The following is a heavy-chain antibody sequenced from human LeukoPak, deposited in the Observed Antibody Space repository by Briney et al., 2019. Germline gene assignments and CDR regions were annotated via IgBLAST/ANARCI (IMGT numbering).Heavy chain of an antibody. CDR2: FGYDGSNK. D-gene: IGHD6-13*01. CDR3: AKTPPNRMAAAGPFDY. Sequence: GRSLRLSWEASGFTLGTFAMTWFGKVQAKGREGWPLFGYDGSNKYYADSVKGRFTISRDNSKNTLYLQMNSLRAEDTAVYYCAKTPPNRMAAAGPFDYWGQGTLVTVSS. J-gene: IGHJ4*02. V-gene: IGHV3-30*02. CDR1: GFTLGTFA.